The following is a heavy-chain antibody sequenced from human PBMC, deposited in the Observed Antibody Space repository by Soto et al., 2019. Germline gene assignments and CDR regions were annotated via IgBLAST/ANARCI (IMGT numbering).Heavy chain of an antibody. J-gene: IGHJ4*02. D-gene: IGHD2-15*01. CDR3: AKDTPPTPVGYSDY. V-gene: IGHV3-23*01. CDR2: ISGSGAST. Sequence: GESLRLSCAASGFTFSSYAMSWVRQAPGKGLEWVSAISGSGASTYYADSVKGGFTITRDNSKNMLYLQMNSLRAEDTAVYFGAKDTPPTPVGYSDYWGQGTLVTVSS. CDR1: GFTFSSYA.